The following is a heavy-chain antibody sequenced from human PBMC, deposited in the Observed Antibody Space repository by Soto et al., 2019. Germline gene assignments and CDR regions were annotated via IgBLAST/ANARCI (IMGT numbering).Heavy chain of an antibody. CDR1: GASVSSGDYY. Sequence: SETLSLTCTVSGASVSSGDYYWSSILQSPGKGLEWIGYIYYSGDSYYNPSLKGRLTISIDTSKNQFSLILNSVTVADTAIYYCVGTGTTDDYWGRGTLVTVSS. CDR3: VGTGTTDDY. J-gene: IGHJ4*02. D-gene: IGHD4-17*01. CDR2: IYYSGDS. V-gene: IGHV4-30-4*01.